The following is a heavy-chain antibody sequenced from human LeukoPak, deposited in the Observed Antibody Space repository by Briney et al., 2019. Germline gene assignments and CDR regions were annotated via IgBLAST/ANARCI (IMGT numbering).Heavy chain of an antibody. CDR2: IYTSGST. J-gene: IGHJ3*02. CDR1: GGSISSGSYY. Sequence: SETLSLTCTVSGGSISSGSYYWSWIRQPAGTGLEWIGRIYTSGSTNYNPSLKSRVTISVDTSKNQFSLKLSSVTAADTAVYYCARDLVYCSSTSCRDAFDIWGQGTMVTVSS. D-gene: IGHD2-2*01. V-gene: IGHV4-61*02. CDR3: ARDLVYCSSTSCRDAFDI.